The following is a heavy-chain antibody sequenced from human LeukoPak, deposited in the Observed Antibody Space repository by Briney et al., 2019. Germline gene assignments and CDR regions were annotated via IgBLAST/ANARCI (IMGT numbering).Heavy chain of an antibody. CDR2: IIDTGGST. Sequence: GGSLRLSCAASGFTFSSFAMTWVRQAPGKGLEWVSSIIDTGGSTYYADSVKGRLTISRDNSKNTLYLQLNSLRVDDTALYYCAKGSRATYDYWGQGTLVTFSS. CDR1: GFTFSSFA. J-gene: IGHJ4*02. V-gene: IGHV3-23*01. CDR3: AKGSRATYDY.